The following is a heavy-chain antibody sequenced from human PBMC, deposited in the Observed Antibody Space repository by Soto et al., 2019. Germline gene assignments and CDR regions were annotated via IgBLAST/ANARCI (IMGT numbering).Heavy chain of an antibody. V-gene: IGHV3-23*01. CDR1: GFTFNDYA. CDR3: ARDRAVYGSNGICVDAFDI. D-gene: IGHD2-2*01. Sequence: EVQLLESGGDLVQPGGSLRLSCAASGFTFNDYALTWVGQVPGKGLEWVSSLSSRGFSTHYAESVKGRFTISRDNIKNTVYLQMNSLRAEDTAVYYCARDRAVYGSNGICVDAFDIWGQGTLVTVSS. CDR2: LSSRGFST. J-gene: IGHJ3*02.